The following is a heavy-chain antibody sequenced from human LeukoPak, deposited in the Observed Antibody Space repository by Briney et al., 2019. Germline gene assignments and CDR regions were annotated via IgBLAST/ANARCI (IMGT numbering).Heavy chain of an antibody. CDR1: GYTFTTYG. J-gene: IGHJ4*02. V-gene: IGHV1-18*01. Sequence: ASVKVSCKASGYTFTTYGFSWVRQAPGQGLEWMGWIDTYNGNTNYAQRFQGRVTVTTDTSTSTAYMELRSLRSDDTAVYYCARDETEYTSSWAYFDDWGQGTLVTVSS. D-gene: IGHD6-13*01. CDR3: ARDETEYTSSWAYFDD. CDR2: IDTYNGNT.